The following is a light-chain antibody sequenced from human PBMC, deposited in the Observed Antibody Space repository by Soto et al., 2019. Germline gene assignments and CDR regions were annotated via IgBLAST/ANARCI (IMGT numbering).Light chain of an antibody. Sequence: DIQMTQSPSTLSPSVGDRVTITCRASQNIDNWLAWYQQKPGKAPKILIYGASTLERGVPSRFSGSGSGTEFTLTITNLQPDDFATYYCQQYNTYSATFGQGTRLEIK. CDR1: QNIDNW. V-gene: IGKV1-5*01. CDR2: GAS. CDR3: QQYNTYSAT. J-gene: IGKJ5*01.